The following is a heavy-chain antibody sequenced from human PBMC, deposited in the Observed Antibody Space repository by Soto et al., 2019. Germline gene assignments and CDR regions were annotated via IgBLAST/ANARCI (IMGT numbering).Heavy chain of an antibody. CDR1: GGTFSSYT. J-gene: IGHJ5*02. D-gene: IGHD4-17*01. CDR3: ARVSGGYGDYMYWFDP. V-gene: IGHV1-69*02. CDR2: IIPILGIA. Sequence: SVKVSCKASGGTFSSYTISWVRQAPGQGLEWMGRIIPILGIANYAQKFQGRVTITADKSTSTAYMELGSLRSEDTAVYYCARVSGGYGDYMYWFDPWGQGTLVTVSS.